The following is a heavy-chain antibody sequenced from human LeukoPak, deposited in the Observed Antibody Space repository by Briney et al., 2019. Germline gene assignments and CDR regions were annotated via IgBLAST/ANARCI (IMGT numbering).Heavy chain of an antibody. CDR3: AEGSSGNYYH. J-gene: IGHJ1*01. V-gene: IGHV3-23*01. D-gene: IGHD3-10*01. Sequence: GGSLRLSCVASGFTFSSDTMTWVRQAPGKALEWVSSVSDSGATTSYADSVKGRFTVSRDNSKDTLYLQMNSLRAEDTATYYCAEGSSGNYYHWGQGALVTVSS. CDR1: GFTFSSDT. CDR2: VSDSGATT.